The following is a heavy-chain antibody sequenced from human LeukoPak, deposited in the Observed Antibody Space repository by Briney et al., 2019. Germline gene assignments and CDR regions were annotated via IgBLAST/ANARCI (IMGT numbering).Heavy chain of an antibody. CDR2: ISSSGSTI. J-gene: IGHJ3*02. D-gene: IGHD3-10*01. CDR1: GFTFSSYE. Sequence: GGSLRLSCAASGFTFSSYEMNWVRQAPGKGLEWVSYISSSGSTIYYADSVKGRFTISRDNAKNTLYLQMSSLRAEDAAVYYCATFSFGASGSSDPVDIWGHGTLVTVSS. V-gene: IGHV3-48*03. CDR3: ATFSFGASGSSDPVDI.